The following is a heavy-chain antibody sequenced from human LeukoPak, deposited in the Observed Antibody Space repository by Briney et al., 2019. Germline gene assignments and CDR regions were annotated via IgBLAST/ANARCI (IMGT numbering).Heavy chain of an antibody. J-gene: IGHJ6*03. Sequence: PSETLSLTXTVSGGSISSGDYYWRWIRQPPGKGLEWIGYIYYSGSTYYNPSLKSRVTISVDTSKNQFSLKLSSVTAADTAVYYCARGFRYCSGGSCYSRGIYYYYYMDVWGKGTTVTVSS. D-gene: IGHD2-15*01. CDR3: ARGFRYCSGGSCYSRGIYYYYYMDV. CDR2: IYYSGST. CDR1: GGSISSGDYY. V-gene: IGHV4-30-4*08.